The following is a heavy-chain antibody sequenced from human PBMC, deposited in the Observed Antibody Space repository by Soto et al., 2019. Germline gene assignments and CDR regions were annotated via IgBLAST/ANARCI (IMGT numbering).Heavy chain of an antibody. J-gene: IGHJ4*02. V-gene: IGHV4-30-4*01. CDR2: IYYSGST. CDR1: GGSISSGDYY. CDR3: ARVGRYSGYDGRDY. Sequence: PSETLSLTCSVSGGSISSGDYYWNWIRQPPGKGLEWIGYIYYSGSTYYNPSLKSRVTISVDTSKNQFSLKLSSVTAADTAVYYCARVGRYSGYDGRDYWGQGTLVTVSS. D-gene: IGHD5-12*01.